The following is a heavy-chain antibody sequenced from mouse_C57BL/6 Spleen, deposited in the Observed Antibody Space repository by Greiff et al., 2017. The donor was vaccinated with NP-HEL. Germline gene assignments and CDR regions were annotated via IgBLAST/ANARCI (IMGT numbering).Heavy chain of an antibody. CDR3: ARSLIYDGYYSWFAY. J-gene: IGHJ3*01. CDR1: GYTFTGYW. CDR2: ILPGSGSN. V-gene: IGHV1-9*01. D-gene: IGHD2-3*01. Sequence: QVQLQQSGAELMKPGASVKLSCKATGYTFTGYWIEWVKQRPGHGLEWIGEILPGSGSNNYNEKFKGKATFTADTSSNTAYMQLISLTTEDSTIYYGARSLIYDGYYSWFAYWGQGTLVTVSA.